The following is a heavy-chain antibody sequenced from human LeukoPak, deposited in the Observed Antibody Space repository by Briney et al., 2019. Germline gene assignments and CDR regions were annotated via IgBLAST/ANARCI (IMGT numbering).Heavy chain of an antibody. CDR3: ARGYCSGGSCYSYYYYNYMDV. D-gene: IGHD2-15*01. J-gene: IGHJ6*03. CDR1: GGSFSDYY. CDR2: IHYSGST. Sequence: PSETLSLTCAVYGGSFSDYYLTWVRQPPGKGLEWIGSIHYSGSTNYNPSLKSRVTISVDTSKNQFSLKLSSVTAADTAVYYCARGYCSGGSCYSYYYYNYMDVWGKGTTVTVSS. V-gene: IGHV4-34*01.